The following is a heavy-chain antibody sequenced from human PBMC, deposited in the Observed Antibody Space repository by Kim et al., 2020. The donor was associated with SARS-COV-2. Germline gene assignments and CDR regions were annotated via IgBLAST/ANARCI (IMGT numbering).Heavy chain of an antibody. Sequence: GGSLRLSCQASGFTFSDYYMIWIRQAPGKGLEWVSYISASSQYTNYADSVKGRFTISRDNAKNSLYLQMSSLRAKDTAVYFCVRGARNYGPEEYWGQGTL. CDR2: ISASSQYT. V-gene: IGHV3-11*03. J-gene: IGHJ4*02. CDR1: GFTFSDYY. D-gene: IGHD3-16*01. CDR3: VRGARNYGPEEY.